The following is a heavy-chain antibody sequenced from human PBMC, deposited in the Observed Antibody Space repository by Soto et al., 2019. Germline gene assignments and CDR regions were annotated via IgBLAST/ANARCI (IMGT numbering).Heavy chain of an antibody. CDR1: GGTFRSYA. V-gene: IGHV1-2*04. D-gene: IGHD3-22*01. J-gene: IGHJ6*02. CDR3: ARDAVGNDSSGYYYDYGMDV. Sequence: SVKVSCKTSGGTFRSYAISWVRQAPGQGLEWMGWINPNSGGTNYAQKFQGWVTMTRDTSISTAYMELSRLRSDDTAVYYCARDAVGNDSSGYYYDYGMDVWGQGTTVTVSS. CDR2: INPNSGGT.